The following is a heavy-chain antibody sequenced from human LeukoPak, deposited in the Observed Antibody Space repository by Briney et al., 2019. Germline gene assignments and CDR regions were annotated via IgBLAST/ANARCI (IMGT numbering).Heavy chain of an antibody. V-gene: IGHV3-30-3*01. CDR2: ISYDGSNK. J-gene: IGHJ5*02. CDR1: GFTFGVYT. Sequence: GMSLRLSCAASGFTFGVYTMHWVRQAPAKGLEWVAFISYDGSNKYYADSVKGRFTISRDNSKNTSYLEMNSLRDEDTAVHYCARDSSGWGGNNWFDPWGQGTLVTVSS. CDR3: ARDSSGWGGNNWFDP. D-gene: IGHD6-19*01.